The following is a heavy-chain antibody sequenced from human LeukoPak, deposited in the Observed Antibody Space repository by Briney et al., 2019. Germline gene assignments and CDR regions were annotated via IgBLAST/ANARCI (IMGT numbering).Heavy chain of an antibody. Sequence: SETLSLTCTVSGGSVSTSDYYWGWIRQSPVKGLEWIGDVLYTGKTNYNPSLRGRATISIDTSKNQFSLKLTYVTAADSAVYYCARVFDSWGQGTLVTVSS. J-gene: IGHJ4*02. CDR1: GGSVSTSDYY. CDR2: VLYTGKT. V-gene: IGHV4-39*07. CDR3: ARVFDS.